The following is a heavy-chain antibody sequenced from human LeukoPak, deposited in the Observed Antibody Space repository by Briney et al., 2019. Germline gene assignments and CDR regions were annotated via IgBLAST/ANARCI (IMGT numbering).Heavy chain of an antibody. CDR2: IKQDGSEK. CDR3: ARDYPLWSSGWYDDDY. CDR1: GFTFSSYW. Sequence: GGSLRLSCAASGFTFSSYWMSWVRQAPGKGLEWVANIKQDGSEKYYVDSVKGRFTISRDNAKNSLYLQVNSLRAEDTAVYYCARDYPLWSSGWYDDDYWGQGTLVTVSS. V-gene: IGHV3-7*01. D-gene: IGHD6-19*01. J-gene: IGHJ4*02.